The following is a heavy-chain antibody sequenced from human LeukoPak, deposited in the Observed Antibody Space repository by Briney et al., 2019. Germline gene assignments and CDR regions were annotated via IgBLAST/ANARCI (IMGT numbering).Heavy chain of an antibody. CDR3: ARANFLYCSSSTCLFDY. Sequence: ASVKVSCKASGYTFTDYYMHWVRQAPGQGFEGMGWINPNDGDTNYVQKFQGRVTMTRDTSISTAHMEVSRLRSDDTAVYYCARANFLYCSSSTCLFDYWGQGTLVTVSS. V-gene: IGHV1-2*02. J-gene: IGHJ4*02. CDR1: GYTFTDYY. CDR2: INPNDGDT. D-gene: IGHD2-2*01.